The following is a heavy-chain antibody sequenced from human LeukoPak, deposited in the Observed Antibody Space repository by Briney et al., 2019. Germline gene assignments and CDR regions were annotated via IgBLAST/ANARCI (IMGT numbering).Heavy chain of an antibody. J-gene: IGHJ4*02. CDR3: ARWSKAVPAAMAFDY. D-gene: IGHD2-2*01. V-gene: IGHV4-30-2*01. CDR1: GGSISSGGYY. Sequence: SETLSLTCTVSGGSISSGGYYWSWIRQPPGKGLEWIGYIYHSGSTYYNPSLKSRVTISVDRSKNQFSLKLSSVTAADTAVYYCARWSKAVPAAMAFDYWGQGTLVTVSS. CDR2: IYHSGST.